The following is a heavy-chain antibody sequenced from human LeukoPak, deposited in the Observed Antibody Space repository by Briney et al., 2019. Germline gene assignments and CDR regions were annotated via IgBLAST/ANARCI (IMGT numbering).Heavy chain of an antibody. D-gene: IGHD3-22*01. Sequence: PSETLSLTCTVSGGSISSGSYYWSWIRQHPGRGLEWIGYIHYSGRTYHNPSLKSRVIISIDTSKNQLSLKLSSVTAADTAVYYCASSYYYDSSGISDVDNWGQGTLVTVSS. J-gene: IGHJ4*02. CDR2: IHYSGRT. V-gene: IGHV4-31*03. CDR1: GGSISSGSYY. CDR3: ASSYYYDSSGISDVDN.